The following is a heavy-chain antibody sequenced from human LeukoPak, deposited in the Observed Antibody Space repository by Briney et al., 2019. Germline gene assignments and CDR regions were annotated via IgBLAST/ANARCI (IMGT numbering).Heavy chain of an antibody. J-gene: IGHJ3*02. CDR1: GFTFSSYA. D-gene: IGHD2-15*01. V-gene: IGHV3-23*01. Sequence: GGSLRLSCAASGFTFSSYAMSWVRQAPGKGLEWVSAISGGGGSTYYADSVKGRFTISRDNSKNTLYLQMNSLRAEDTAVYYCAKDLIVVVVAARSDAFDIWGQGTMVTVSS. CDR3: AKDLIVVVVAARSDAFDI. CDR2: ISGGGGST.